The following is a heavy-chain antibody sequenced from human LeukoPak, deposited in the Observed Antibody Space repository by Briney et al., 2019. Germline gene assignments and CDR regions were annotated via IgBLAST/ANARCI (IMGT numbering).Heavy chain of an antibody. D-gene: IGHD5-18*01. J-gene: IGHJ4*02. V-gene: IGHV4-34*01. CDR3: ARGRGYSYGYEDY. CDR2: INHSGST. CDR1: SGSFSGYY. Sequence: TSETLSLTCAVYSGSFSGYYWSWIRQPPGKGLEWIGEINHSGSTNYNPSLKSRVTISVDTSKNQFSLKLSSVTAADTAVYYCARGRGYSYGYEDYWGQGTLVTVSS.